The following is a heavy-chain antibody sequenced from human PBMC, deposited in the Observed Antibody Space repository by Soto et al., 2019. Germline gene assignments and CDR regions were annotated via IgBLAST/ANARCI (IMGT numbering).Heavy chain of an antibody. V-gene: IGHV5-51*01. D-gene: IGHD5-12*01. Sequence: RGXSLKISCKGSGYSFSTYWLAWVRQIPVRGLEWMGTIFPGDSDTRYSPSFQGQVTISADKSSSTAYLQWSSLKASDTAMYYCAITGYNGPFDYWGQGTLVTVSS. CDR3: AITGYNGPFDY. CDR2: IFPGDSDT. CDR1: GYSFSTYW. J-gene: IGHJ4*02.